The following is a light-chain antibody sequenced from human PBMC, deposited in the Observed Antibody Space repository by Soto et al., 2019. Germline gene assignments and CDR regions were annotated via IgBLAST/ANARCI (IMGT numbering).Light chain of an antibody. J-gene: IGKJ1*01. Sequence: EKVMTQSPATLSVSPGERVTLSCRASQSVATNLAWYQQKPGQAPRLLISGAYIRATGIPDSFIGSGSGTEFTLTVTSLQSEDFAVYYCQNYNDLPLTFGQGTKVEIK. CDR2: GAY. CDR1: QSVATN. CDR3: QNYNDLPLT. V-gene: IGKV3-15*01.